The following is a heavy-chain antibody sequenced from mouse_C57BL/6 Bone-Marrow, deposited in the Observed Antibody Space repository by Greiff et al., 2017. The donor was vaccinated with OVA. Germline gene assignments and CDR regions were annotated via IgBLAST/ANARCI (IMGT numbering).Heavy chain of an antibody. CDR3: AKNGGLWYFDV. CDR2: IWRGGST. J-gene: IGHJ1*03. CDR1: GFSLTSYG. V-gene: IGHV2-5*01. Sequence: VKVVESGPGLVQPSQSLSITCTVSGFSLTSYGVHWVRQSPGKGLEWLGVIWRGGSTDYNAAFMSRLSITKDNSKSQVFFKMNSLQADDTAIYYCAKNGGLWYFDVWGTGTTVTVSS.